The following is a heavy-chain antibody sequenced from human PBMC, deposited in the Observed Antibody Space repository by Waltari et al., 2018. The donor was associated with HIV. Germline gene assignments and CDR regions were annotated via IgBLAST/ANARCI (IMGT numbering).Heavy chain of an antibody. CDR1: GGASSRSSYY. CDR3: ASSGPGDY. Sequence: QLQLQESGPGLVTPSETLSLTCTVSGGASSRSSYYWGWIRQPPGKGLELIGSIYYSGSTYYNPSLKSRVTISVDTSKNQFSLKLSSVTAADTAVYYCASSGPGDYWGQGTLVTVSS. D-gene: IGHD6-25*01. CDR2: IYYSGST. V-gene: IGHV4-39*07. J-gene: IGHJ4*02.